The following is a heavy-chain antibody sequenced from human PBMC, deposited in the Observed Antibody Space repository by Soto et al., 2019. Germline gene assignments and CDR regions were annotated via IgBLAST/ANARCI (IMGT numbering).Heavy chain of an antibody. D-gene: IGHD6-25*01. CDR1: GGTFSSYA. CDR2: IIPIFGTA. V-gene: IGHV1-69*12. CDR3: ADSGSSGYDPNWFDP. J-gene: IGHJ5*02. Sequence: QVQLVQSGAAVKKPGSSVKVSCKASGGTFSSYAISWVRQAPGQGLEWMGGIIPIFGTANYAQKFQGRVTITADESTSTAYMELSSLRSEDTAVYYCADSGSSGYDPNWFDPWGQGTLVTVSS.